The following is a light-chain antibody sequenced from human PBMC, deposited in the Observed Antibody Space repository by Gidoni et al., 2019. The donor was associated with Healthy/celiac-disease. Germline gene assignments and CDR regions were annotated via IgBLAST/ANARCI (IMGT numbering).Light chain of an antibody. CDR2: DAS. CDR3: QQYNSYSLT. V-gene: IGKV1-5*01. CDR1: QSISSS. J-gene: IGKJ4*01. Sequence: DIQMTQSLSTLSASVGDRVTITCRASQSISSSLAWYQQKPGKAPKLLIYDASSLESGVPSRFSGSGSGTEFTLTISSLQPDDFATYYCQQYNSYSLTFGGGTKVEIK.